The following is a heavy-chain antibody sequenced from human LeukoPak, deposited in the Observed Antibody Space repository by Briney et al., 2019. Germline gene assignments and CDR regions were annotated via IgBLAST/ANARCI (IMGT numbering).Heavy chain of an antibody. CDR2: ISAYNGNT. CDR3: ARDNDYYDSSGYFQH. V-gene: IGHV1-18*01. CDR1: GYTFTSCG. Sequence: ASVKVSCKASGYTFTSCGISWVRQAPGQGLEWMGWISAYNGNTNYAQKLQGRVTMTTDAPTSTAYMELRSLRSDDTAVYYCARDNDYYDSSGYFQHWGQGTLVTVSS. J-gene: IGHJ1*01. D-gene: IGHD3-22*01.